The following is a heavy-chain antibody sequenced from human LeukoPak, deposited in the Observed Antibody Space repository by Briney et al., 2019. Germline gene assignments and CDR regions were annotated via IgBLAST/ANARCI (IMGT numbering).Heavy chain of an antibody. CDR2: IKQDGSEK. J-gene: IGHJ4*02. CDR3: ARLYLPATRFDY. Sequence: PGGSLRLSCAASGLTFSSYWMTWIRQAPGKGLEWVANIKQDGSEKYYVDSVKGRFTISKDNAKNSLFLQMNSLRAEDTAVYYCARLYLPATRFDYWGQGTLVTVSS. V-gene: IGHV3-7*01. D-gene: IGHD5-24*01. CDR1: GLTFSSYW.